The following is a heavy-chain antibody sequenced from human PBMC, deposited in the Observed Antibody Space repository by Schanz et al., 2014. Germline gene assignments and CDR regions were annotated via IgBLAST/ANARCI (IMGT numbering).Heavy chain of an antibody. J-gene: IGHJ4*02. V-gene: IGHV3-23*01. D-gene: IGHD1-1*01. CDR1: GFTFSSYA. CDR3: ARDRRNADLDY. Sequence: EVHLLDSGGGLVQLGGSLRLSCAASGFTFSSYAMSWVRQAPGKGLEWVSAISGSGGTIYYADSVKGRFTISRDNAKNSLYLEMNSLRAEDTALYYCARDRRNADLDYWGQGTLVTVSS. CDR2: ISGSGGTI.